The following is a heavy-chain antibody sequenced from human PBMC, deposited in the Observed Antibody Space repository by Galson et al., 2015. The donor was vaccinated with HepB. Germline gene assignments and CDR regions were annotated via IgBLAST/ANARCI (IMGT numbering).Heavy chain of an antibody. CDR3: AKEGSPSHYNNAMDV. CDR1: GFIFSNYG. V-gene: IGHV3-30*18. J-gene: IGHJ6*02. D-gene: IGHD3-9*01. Sequence: SLRLSCAASGFIFSNYGIHWVRQAPGKGLQWVALISYDGSNKYYADSVRGRFTISRDNSKNTLYPQMNSLRAEDAAVYYCAKEGSPSHYNNAMDVWGQGTTVTVSS. CDR2: ISYDGSNK.